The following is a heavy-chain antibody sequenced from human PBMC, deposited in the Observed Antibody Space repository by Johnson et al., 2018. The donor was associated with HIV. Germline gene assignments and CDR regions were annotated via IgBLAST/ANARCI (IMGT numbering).Heavy chain of an antibody. CDR3: AKDRPLYVLHLFGAFDI. J-gene: IGHJ3*02. CDR2: IKQDGSET. D-gene: IGHD2-15*01. V-gene: IGHV3-7*01. CDR1: GFTFSSYW. Sequence: VQLVESGGGLVQPGGSLRLSCAASGFTFSSYWMSWVRQAPGKGLEWVANIKQDGSETSYVDSVKGRFIISRDNSKNTLYLQMNSLRAEDTAVYYCAKDRPLYVLHLFGAFDIWGQGTMVTVSS.